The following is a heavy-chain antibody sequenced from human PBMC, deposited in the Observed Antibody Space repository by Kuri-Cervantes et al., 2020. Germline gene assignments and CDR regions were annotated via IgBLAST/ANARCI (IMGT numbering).Heavy chain of an antibody. CDR2: ISAYNGNT. V-gene: IGHV1-18*01. D-gene: IGHD4-17*01. CDR3: AMGTRMTTVTTGSFDY. CDR1: GYTFTSYG. Sequence: ASVKVSCKASGYTFTSYGISWVRQAPGQGLEWMGWISAYNGNTNYAQKLQGRVTMTTDTSTSTAYMELRSLRSDDTAVYYCAMGTRMTTVTTGSFDYWGQGTLVTVSS. J-gene: IGHJ4*02.